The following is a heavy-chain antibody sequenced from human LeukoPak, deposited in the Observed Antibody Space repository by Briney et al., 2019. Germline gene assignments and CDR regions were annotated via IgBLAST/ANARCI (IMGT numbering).Heavy chain of an antibody. CDR3: ARDQITGDLRFLEWLSVDY. CDR2: ISSSSSYI. Sequence: PGRSLRLSCAASGFTFSSYAMHWVRQAPGKGLEWVSSISSSSSYIYYADSVKGRFTISRDNAKNSLYLQMNSLRAEDTAVYYCARDQITGDLRFLEWLSVDYWGQGTLVTVSS. D-gene: IGHD3-3*01. CDR1: GFTFSSYA. J-gene: IGHJ4*02. V-gene: IGHV3-21*01.